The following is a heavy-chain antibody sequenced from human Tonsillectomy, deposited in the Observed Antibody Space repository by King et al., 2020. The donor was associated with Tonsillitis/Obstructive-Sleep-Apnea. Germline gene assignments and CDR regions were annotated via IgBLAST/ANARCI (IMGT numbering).Heavy chain of an antibody. V-gene: IGHV3-48*03. CDR2: ITSSGSTI. Sequence: QLVQSGGGLVQPGGSLRLSCAASGFTFSSYEMNWVRQAPGKGLEWGSYITSSGSTIYYADSVKGRFTISRDNAKNSLYLQMNSLRAEDTAVYYCARHWGHFDYWGQGTLVTVSS. D-gene: IGHD3-16*01. CDR1: GFTFSSYE. J-gene: IGHJ4*02. CDR3: ARHWGHFDY.